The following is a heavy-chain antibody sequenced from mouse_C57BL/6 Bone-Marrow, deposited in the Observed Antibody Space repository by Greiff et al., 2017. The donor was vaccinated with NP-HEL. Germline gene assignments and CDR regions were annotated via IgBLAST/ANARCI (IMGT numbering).Heavy chain of an antibody. CDR1: GFTFSDFY. CDR3: ARDGGGTGYFDG. CDR2: SRNKANDYTT. J-gene: IGHJ1*03. V-gene: IGHV7-1*01. Sequence: EVQGVESGGGLVQSGRSLRLSCATSGFTFSDFYMEWVRQAPGKGLEWIAASRNKANDYTTEYSASVKGRFIVSRDTAQSILYLQMHSLRAEDTDIYYCARDGGGTGYFDGWGTGTTVTVSS. D-gene: IGHD4-1*01.